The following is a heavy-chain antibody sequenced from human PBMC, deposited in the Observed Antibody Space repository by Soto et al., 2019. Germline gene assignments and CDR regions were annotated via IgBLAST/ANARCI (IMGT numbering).Heavy chain of an antibody. J-gene: IGHJ4*02. V-gene: IGHV3-64D*06. CDR2: ISSNGGST. CDR3: VKRNIVGATNQPGPFDY. CDR1: GFTFSSYA. Sequence: QPGGSLRLSCSASGFTFSSYAMHWVRQAPGKGLEYVSAISSNGGSTYYADSVKGRFTISRDNSKNTLYLQMSSLRAEDTAVYYCVKRNIVGATNQPGPFDYWGQGTLVTVSS. D-gene: IGHD1-26*01.